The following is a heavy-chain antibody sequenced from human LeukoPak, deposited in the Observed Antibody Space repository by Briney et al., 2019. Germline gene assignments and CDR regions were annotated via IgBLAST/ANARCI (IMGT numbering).Heavy chain of an antibody. D-gene: IGHD3-22*01. Sequence: PSETLSLTCAVYGGSFSGYYWSWIRQPPGKGLEWIGEINHSGSTNYNPSLKSRVTISVDTSKNQFSLKLSSVTAADTAVYYCAGRPRYSSGYYSFDYWGQGTLVTVSS. CDR1: GGSFSGYY. J-gene: IGHJ4*02. V-gene: IGHV4-34*01. CDR2: INHSGST. CDR3: AGRPRYSSGYYSFDY.